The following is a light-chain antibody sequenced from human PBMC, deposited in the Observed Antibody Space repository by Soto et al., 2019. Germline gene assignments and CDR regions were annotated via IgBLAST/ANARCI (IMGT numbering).Light chain of an antibody. V-gene: IGLV2-11*01. J-gene: IGLJ1*01. CDR1: SSVVGGYNY. Sequence: QSVLTQPRSVSGSPGQSVTISCTGTSSVVGGYNYVSWYQQHPGKAPKLMIYDISKRPSGVFDRFSGSKSGNTASLTISGLQAEDEADYYCCSYAGSYTYVFGTGTKVTVL. CDR2: DIS. CDR3: CSYAGSYTYV.